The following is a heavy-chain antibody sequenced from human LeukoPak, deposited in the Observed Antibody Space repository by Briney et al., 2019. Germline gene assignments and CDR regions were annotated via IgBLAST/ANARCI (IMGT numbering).Heavy chain of an antibody. Sequence: SETLSLTCILSGGSIISYYWSWIRQPPGRGLEWIGDISYTGSTNYNPSLKSRVTMSVDTSKNQFSLNLNSVTAADTAVYYCAKDSTVATLLLNYWGQGALVTVSS. CDR2: ISYTGST. J-gene: IGHJ4*02. CDR3: AKDSTVATLLLNY. V-gene: IGHV4-59*01. CDR1: GGSIISYY. D-gene: IGHD4-23*01.